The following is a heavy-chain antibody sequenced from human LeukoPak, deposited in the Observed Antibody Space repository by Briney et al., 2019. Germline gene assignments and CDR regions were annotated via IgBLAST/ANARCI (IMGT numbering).Heavy chain of an antibody. J-gene: IGHJ1*01. Sequence: GGSLRLSCAASGSTFTNVWMSWVRHTPWQGLEWVGRIKSKSDGETTDYAAPVKGRFTISRDDAKTMVYLQMNSLKSEDTAVYYGTTDRVSVWGQGTLVTVSS. CDR3: TTDRVSV. CDR2: IKSKSDGETT. V-gene: IGHV3-15*01. CDR1: GSTFTNVW. D-gene: IGHD5/OR15-5a*01.